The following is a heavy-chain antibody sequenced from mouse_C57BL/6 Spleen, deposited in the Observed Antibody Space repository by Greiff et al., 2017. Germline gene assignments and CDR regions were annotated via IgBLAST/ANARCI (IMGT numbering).Heavy chain of an antibody. V-gene: IGHV1-39*01. Sequence: LMESGPELVKPGASVKISCKASGYSFTDYNMNWVKQSNGKSLEWIGVINPNYGTTSYNQKFKGKATLTVDQSSSTAYMQLNSLTSEDSAVYYCASGAYYSNYWYFDVWGPGTPVTVSS. CDR1: GYSFTDYN. CDR2: INPNYGTT. J-gene: IGHJ1*01. D-gene: IGHD2-5*01. CDR3: ASGAYYSNYWYFDV.